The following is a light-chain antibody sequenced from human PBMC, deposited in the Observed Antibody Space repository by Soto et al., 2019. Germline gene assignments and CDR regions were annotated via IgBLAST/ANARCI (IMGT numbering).Light chain of an antibody. Sequence: EIVMTQSPATLSVSPGERATLSCRASQSVNSNLAWYQQKPGQAPRLLIYGASTRAPGVPARFSGSGSGTEFTLTISSLQSEDFAVYYCHQYNNWPTWTFGQGTKVEIK. CDR2: GAS. CDR3: HQYNNWPTWT. CDR1: QSVNSN. V-gene: IGKV3-15*01. J-gene: IGKJ1*01.